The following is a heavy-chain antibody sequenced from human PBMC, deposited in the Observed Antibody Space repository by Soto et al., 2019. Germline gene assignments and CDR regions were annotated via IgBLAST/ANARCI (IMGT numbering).Heavy chain of an antibody. J-gene: IGHJ5*02. V-gene: IGHV2-5*01. Sequence: QITLKESGPPLVKPTQTLTLTCTFAGFSISTSEAAVGWIRQPPGEALEWLAHIYWNDDKRYSPSLKSRLTITQDASKSRVVLTMTNMDPVDTATYDCARISRNRGFDPWGQGTLVTVSS. CDR2: IYWNDDK. D-gene: IGHD6-13*01. CDR3: ARISRNRGFDP. CDR1: GFSISTSEAA.